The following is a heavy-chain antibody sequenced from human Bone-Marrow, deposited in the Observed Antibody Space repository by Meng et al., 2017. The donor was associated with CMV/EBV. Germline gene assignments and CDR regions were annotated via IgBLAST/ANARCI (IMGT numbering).Heavy chain of an antibody. D-gene: IGHD2-2*01. V-gene: IGHV1-8*01. CDR1: GYTFTSYD. Sequence: ASVKVSCKASGYTFTSYDINWVRQATGQGLEWMGWMIPNSGNTGYAQKFQGRVTMTRNTSISTAYMELSSLRSEDTAVYYCTLAHCSSTSCYGNWFDPWGQGTLVTVSS. CDR2: MIPNSGNT. CDR3: TLAHCSSTSCYGNWFDP. J-gene: IGHJ5*02.